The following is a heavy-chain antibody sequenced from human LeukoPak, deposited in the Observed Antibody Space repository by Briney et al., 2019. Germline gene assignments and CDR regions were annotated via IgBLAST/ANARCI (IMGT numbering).Heavy chain of an antibody. CDR1: GFTLSSNY. CDR3: ARGSSGTYDMGY. Sequence: GGSLRLSYAASGFTLSSNYMSWVRQAPGKGLEWVSVIYSGGSTYYTESVKGRFTISRDKSKNTLFLQWNGLRAEDTAVYYCARGSSGTYDMGYWGQGTLVTVSS. CDR2: IYSGGST. J-gene: IGHJ4*02. V-gene: IGHV3-66*01. D-gene: IGHD1-26*01.